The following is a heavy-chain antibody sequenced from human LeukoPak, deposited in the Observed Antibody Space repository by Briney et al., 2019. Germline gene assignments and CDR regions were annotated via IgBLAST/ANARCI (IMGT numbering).Heavy chain of an antibody. CDR3: ARGDYYDRRFDN. CDR2: IKQDGSEK. CDR1: RFTLSSSW. V-gene: IGHV3-7*02. D-gene: IGHD3-22*01. Sequence: GGSLRLSCSSSRFTLSSSWMNWVRQAPGKGLEWVADIKQDGSEKYYVDSVKGRFTISRDNAKNSLYLQLNSLRAEDTAVYYCARGDYYDRRFDNWGQGTLVTVS. J-gene: IGHJ4*02.